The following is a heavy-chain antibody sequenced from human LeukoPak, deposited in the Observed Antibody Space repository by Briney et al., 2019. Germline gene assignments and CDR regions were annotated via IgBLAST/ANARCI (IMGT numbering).Heavy chain of an antibody. CDR3: ARLGLYCTGGSCYMGDY. J-gene: IGHJ4*02. Sequence: SETLSLTCAVYGGSFSGYYWSWIRQPPGKGLEWIGEINHSGSSNYNPSLKSRVTISVDTSKNQFSLKLSSVTAADTAVYYCARLGLYCTGGSCYMGDYWGQGTLVTVFS. D-gene: IGHD2-15*01. CDR2: INHSGSS. CDR1: GGSFSGYY. V-gene: IGHV4-34*01.